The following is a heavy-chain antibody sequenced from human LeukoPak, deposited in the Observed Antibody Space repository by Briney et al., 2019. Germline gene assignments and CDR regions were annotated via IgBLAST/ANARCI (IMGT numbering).Heavy chain of an antibody. D-gene: IGHD2/OR15-2a*01. Sequence: GGSLRLSCEASGFTFSSYWMSWVRQAPGKGLEWVANIKTDGSEKYYVDSVKGRFTISRDSAKNSLYLQMNSLRAEDTAVYYCRLSYSFDYWGQGTLVTVSS. J-gene: IGHJ4*02. CDR3: RLSYSFDY. V-gene: IGHV3-7*01. CDR1: GFTFSSYW. CDR2: IKTDGSEK.